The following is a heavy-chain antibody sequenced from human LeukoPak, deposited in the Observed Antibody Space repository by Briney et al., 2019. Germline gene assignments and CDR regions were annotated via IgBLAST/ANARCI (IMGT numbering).Heavy chain of an antibody. D-gene: IGHD3-10*01. CDR3: ARAEYYYGSGSYWGWFDP. J-gene: IGHJ5*02. Sequence: SETLSLTCTVSDGSITNHDWSWVRQSPGKGLEFIGYVHYSGTTHYNPSLSSRVTISVDTSKNQFSLKLSSVTAADTAVYYCARAEYYYGSGSYWGWFDPWGQGTLVTVSS. CDR2: VHYSGTT. V-gene: IGHV4-59*08. CDR1: DGSITNHD.